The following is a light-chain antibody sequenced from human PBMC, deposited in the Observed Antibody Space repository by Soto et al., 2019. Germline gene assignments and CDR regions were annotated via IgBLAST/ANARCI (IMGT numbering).Light chain of an antibody. CDR1: QSVSID. J-gene: IGKJ1*01. CDR2: GPS. Sequence: VMTQSPATLSVSPGERTTLSCRASQSVSIDLAWYQQKPGQAPRLLIYGPSSRATGVPARFSGSGSGTDFTLTISSLEPEDSAFYYCQQRDNWPQTFGQGTKVDIK. CDR3: QQRDNWPQT. V-gene: IGKV3-15*01.